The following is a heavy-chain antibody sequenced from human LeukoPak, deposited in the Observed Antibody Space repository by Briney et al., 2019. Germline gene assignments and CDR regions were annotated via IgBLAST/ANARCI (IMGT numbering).Heavy chain of an antibody. CDR2: INPNSGGT. V-gene: IGHV1-2*02. D-gene: IGHD3-10*01. J-gene: IGHJ6*03. CDR1: GYTFTGYY. Sequence: ASVKVSCKASGYTFTGYYMHWVRQAPGQGLEWMGWINPNSGGTNYAQKFQGRVTMTRDTSISTAYMELSRLRSDDTAVYYCARDLGNGSGSGYMDVWGKGTTVTVSS. CDR3: ARDLGNGSGSGYMDV.